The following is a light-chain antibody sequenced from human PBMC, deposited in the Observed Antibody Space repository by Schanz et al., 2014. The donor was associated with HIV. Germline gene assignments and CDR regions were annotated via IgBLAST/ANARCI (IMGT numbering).Light chain of an antibody. CDR2: EVT. CDR1: SSTVGDYNW. Sequence: QSALTQPPSASGSPGQSVTISCTGTSSTVGDYNWVSWHQQHPGRAPKVIIYEVTKRPSGVPDRFSGSKSGNTASLTVSGLQAEDEADYYCSSYTSSSTLVFGTGTKLTVL. J-gene: IGLJ1*01. V-gene: IGLV2-8*01. CDR3: SSYTSSSTLV.